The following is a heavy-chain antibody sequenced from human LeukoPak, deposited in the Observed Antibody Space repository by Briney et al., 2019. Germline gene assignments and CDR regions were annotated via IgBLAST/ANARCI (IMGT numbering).Heavy chain of an antibody. Sequence: GESLKISCKGSGYSFTSYWIGWVRQMPGKGLEWMGIIYPGGSDTRYSPSFQGQVTISADKSISTAYLQWSSLKASDTAMYYCARRGLGYCSTTSCPGFDYWGQGTLVTVSS. CDR3: ARRGLGYCSTTSCPGFDY. J-gene: IGHJ4*02. CDR1: GYSFTSYW. V-gene: IGHV5-51*01. D-gene: IGHD2-2*01. CDR2: IYPGGSDT.